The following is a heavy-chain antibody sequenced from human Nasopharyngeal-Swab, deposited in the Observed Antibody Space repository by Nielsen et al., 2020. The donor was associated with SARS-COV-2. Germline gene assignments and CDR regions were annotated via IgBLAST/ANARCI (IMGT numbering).Heavy chain of an antibody. J-gene: IGHJ3*02. V-gene: IGHV3-48*01. CDR3: ARAIVVVPASVDAFDI. CDR2: VSSSSSTI. Sequence: GGSLRLSCAASGFTFSSYSMNWVRQAPGKGLEWVSYVSSSSSTIYYADSVKGRFTISRDNAKNSLYLQMNSLRAEDTAVYYCARAIVVVPASVDAFDIWGQGTMVTVSS. CDR1: GFTFSSYS. D-gene: IGHD2-2*01.